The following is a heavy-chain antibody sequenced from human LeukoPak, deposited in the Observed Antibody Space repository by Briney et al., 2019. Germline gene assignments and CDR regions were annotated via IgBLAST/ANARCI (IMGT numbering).Heavy chain of an antibody. CDR1: GGSIRGSTSY. CDR3: ARDRSGDDDFWSGYYTNYFDP. Sequence: SETLSLTCTVSGGSIRGSTSYWGWIRQPPGKGLEWIGNIYYGGTTYYNPSLKSRVTISVDTSKNQFSLKLSSVTAADTAVYYCARDRSGDDDFWSGYYTNYFDPWGQGTLVTVSS. J-gene: IGHJ5*02. CDR2: IYYGGTT. D-gene: IGHD3-3*01. V-gene: IGHV4-39*07.